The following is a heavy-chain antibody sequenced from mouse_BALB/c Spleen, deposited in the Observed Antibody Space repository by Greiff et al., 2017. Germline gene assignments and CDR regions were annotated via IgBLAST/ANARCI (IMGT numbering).Heavy chain of an antibody. V-gene: IGHV7-3*02. D-gene: IGHD2-12*01. CDR2: IRNKANGYTT. J-gene: IGHJ2*01. CDR1: GFTFTDYY. CDR3: ARDTTTLFDY. Sequence: EVKLVESGGGLVQPGGSLRLSCATSGFTFTDYYMSWVRQPPGKALEWLGFIRNKANGYTTEYSASVKGRFTISRDNSQSILYLQMNTLRAEDSATYYCARDTTTLFDYWGQGTTLTVAS.